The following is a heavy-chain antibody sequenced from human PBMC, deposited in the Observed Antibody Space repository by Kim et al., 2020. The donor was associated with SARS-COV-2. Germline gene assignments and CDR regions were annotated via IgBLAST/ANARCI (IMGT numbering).Heavy chain of an antibody. J-gene: IGHJ4*02. V-gene: IGHV3-7*01. Sequence: KQYVDSVKGRFTVSRDNAKSSLYLEMNSLRVEDTAVYYCTRPLARGFAYWGQGIHVTVSS. CDR3: TRPLARGFAY. CDR2: K. D-gene: IGHD3-10*01.